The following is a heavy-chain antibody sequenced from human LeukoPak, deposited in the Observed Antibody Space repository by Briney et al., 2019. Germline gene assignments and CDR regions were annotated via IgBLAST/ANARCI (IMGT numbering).Heavy chain of an antibody. J-gene: IGHJ4*02. V-gene: IGHV4-4*07. CDR3: ARAPSADLYFDC. CDR1: GGSISTYY. Sequence: PSETLSLTCTVSGGSISTYYWSWIRQPAGKGLEWIGRTYTSGSTSYNPSLKSRVTLSVDTSKNQFSLKVTSVTAADTAVYYCARAPSADLYFDCWGQGTLVTVSS. CDR2: TYTSGST.